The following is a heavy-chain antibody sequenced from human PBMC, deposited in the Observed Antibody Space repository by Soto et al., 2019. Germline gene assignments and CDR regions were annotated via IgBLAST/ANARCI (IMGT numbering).Heavy chain of an antibody. D-gene: IGHD3-3*01. CDR2: IYYIGNT. V-gene: IGHV4-59*13. J-gene: IGHJ6*02. CDR1: GDSMSPFY. CDR3: ARGVYDYWSGHSAGSGLEV. Sequence: QVPLQESGPGLVRPSETLSLTCTVSGDSMSPFYWNWIRQAPGKGLEWIGYIYYIGNTNFNPSLKSRVAISVETTKNHFYMMLSSVNAAETAVYYCARGVYDYWSGHSAGSGLEVRGQGTMVIVSS.